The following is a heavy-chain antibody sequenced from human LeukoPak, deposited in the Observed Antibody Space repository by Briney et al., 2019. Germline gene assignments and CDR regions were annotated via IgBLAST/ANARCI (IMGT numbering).Heavy chain of an antibody. D-gene: IGHD3-22*01. CDR3: ATYHDTSGYSHFDY. CDR2: IKSKTDGGTT. J-gene: IGHJ4*02. V-gene: IGHV3-15*01. CDR1: GFTFNNVW. Sequence: PGGSLRLSCAASGFTFNNVWMTWVRQAPGKGLEWVGRIKSKTDGGTTDYAAPVKGRFTISRDDSKNTLYLQMSSLKTEDTAVYYCATYHDTSGYSHFDYWGQGTLVTVSS.